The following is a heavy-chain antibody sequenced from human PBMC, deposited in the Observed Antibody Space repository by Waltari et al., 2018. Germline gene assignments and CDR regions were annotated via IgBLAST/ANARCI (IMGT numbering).Heavy chain of an antibody. Sequence: QVQLQESGPGLVKPSETLSLTCTVSGGSISRYYWSWIRQPPGKGLEWIGYIYYSGSTNYNPSLKSRVTISVDTSKNQFSLKLSSVTAADTAVYYCARAITIFGVVSYGMDVWGQGTTVTVSS. CDR1: GGSISRYY. J-gene: IGHJ6*02. CDR2: IYYSGST. D-gene: IGHD3-3*01. CDR3: ARAITIFGVVSYGMDV. V-gene: IGHV4-59*01.